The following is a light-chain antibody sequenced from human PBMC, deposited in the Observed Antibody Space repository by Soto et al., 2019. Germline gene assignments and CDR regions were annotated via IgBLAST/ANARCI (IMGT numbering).Light chain of an antibody. CDR1: QTISSW. Sequence: DIQMTQSPSTLSGSVGDRVIITSRTNQTISSWLAWYQQKPGKAPKLLIDKASTLKSGVPSRFSGSGSGTEFTLIISGLQPDDSATYYCQQYTNTNNPWMFGQGTKVDIK. J-gene: IGKJ1*01. CDR2: KAS. CDR3: QQYTNTNNPWM. V-gene: IGKV1-5*03.